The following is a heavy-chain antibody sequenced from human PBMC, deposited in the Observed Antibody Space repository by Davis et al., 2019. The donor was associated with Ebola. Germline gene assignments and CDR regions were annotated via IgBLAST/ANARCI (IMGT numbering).Heavy chain of an antibody. CDR1: GGSLSGHY. J-gene: IGHJ4*02. CDR2: INHSGIT. CDR3: AKGPFVEFD. V-gene: IGHV4-34*01. Sequence: MPGGSLRLSCDVSGGSLSGHYWSWIRQPPGKGLEWIGEINHSGITDYNPSLQSRVTISVDTSKNAFSRKMTSVTAADTGMYYCAKGPFVEFDWGQGTLVTVSS.